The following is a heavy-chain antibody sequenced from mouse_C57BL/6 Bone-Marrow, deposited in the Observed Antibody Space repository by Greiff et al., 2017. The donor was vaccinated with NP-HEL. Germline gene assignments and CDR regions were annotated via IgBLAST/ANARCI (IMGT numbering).Heavy chain of an antibody. CDR2: IDPETGGP. J-gene: IGHJ4*01. D-gene: IGHD2-3*01. CDR1: GYTFTDYE. V-gene: IGHV1-15*01. CDR3: TRRLLPYYYAMDY. Sequence: QVQLQQSGAELVRPGASVTLSCKASGYTFTDYEMHWVKQTPVHGLEWIGAIDPETGGPAYNQKFRGKAILTADKSSSTAYMELRSLTSEDSAVYYCTRRLLPYYYAMDYWGQGTSVTVSS.